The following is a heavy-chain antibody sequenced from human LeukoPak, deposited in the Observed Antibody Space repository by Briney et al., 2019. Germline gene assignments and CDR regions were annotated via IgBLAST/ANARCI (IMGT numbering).Heavy chain of an antibody. D-gene: IGHD4-23*01. CDR1: GFTFSSYA. Sequence: GGSLRLSCAASGFTFSSYAVGWVRQAPGKGLEWVSSISDTYGSIYYATVKGRFTISRDNSKNTVFLQMNSLRVEDTAVYFCAKPGGGNFFTHNYLEAWGQGTLVTVSS. V-gene: IGHV3-23*01. CDR2: ISDTYGSI. J-gene: IGHJ5*02. CDR3: AKPGGGNFFTHNYLEA.